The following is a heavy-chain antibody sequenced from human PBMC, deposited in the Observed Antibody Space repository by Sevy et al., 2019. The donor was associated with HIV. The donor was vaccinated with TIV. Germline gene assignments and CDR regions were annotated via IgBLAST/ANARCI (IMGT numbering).Heavy chain of an antibody. J-gene: IGHJ4*02. Sequence: GESLKISCKGTGYNFTPYWVGWVRQKPGQGLEWLGIIHPADSDTGYSPSFEGQVTISVDNSITTVYLQWSSLKASDTAMYYCVRQGDLDYFDYWGQGTLVTVSS. CDR3: VRQGDLDYFDY. D-gene: IGHD1-1*01. V-gene: IGHV5-51*01. CDR1: GYNFTPYW. CDR2: IHPADSDT.